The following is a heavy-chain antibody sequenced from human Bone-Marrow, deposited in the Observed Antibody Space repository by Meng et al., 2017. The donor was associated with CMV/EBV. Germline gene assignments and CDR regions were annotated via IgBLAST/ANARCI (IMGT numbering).Heavy chain of an antibody. Sequence: ESLKISCAATGFTFSTYSMNWVRQAPGKGLEWVSSISSSSYYIYYADSVKGRFTISRDNAKNTLYLQMNSLRAEDTAVYYCARTYSGSYRFDYWGQGTLVTVSS. CDR2: ISSSSYYI. J-gene: IGHJ4*02. D-gene: IGHD1-26*01. CDR1: GFTFSTYS. CDR3: ARTYSGSYRFDY. V-gene: IGHV3-21*01.